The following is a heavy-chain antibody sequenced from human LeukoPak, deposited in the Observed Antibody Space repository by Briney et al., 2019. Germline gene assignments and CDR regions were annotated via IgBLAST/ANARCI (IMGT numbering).Heavy chain of an antibody. D-gene: IGHD6-13*01. CDR3: AKDRSSSSWFDGYDY. CDR1: GFIFSTCA. Sequence: GGSLRLSCTASGFIFSTCAMSWVRQAPGKGLEWVSAISGSGGTTYYADSVKGRFTISRDNTKNPLSLQMNSLRAEDTAVCYCAKDRSSSSWFDGYDYWGQGTMVTVSS. J-gene: IGHJ3*01. V-gene: IGHV3-23*01. CDR2: ISGSGGTT.